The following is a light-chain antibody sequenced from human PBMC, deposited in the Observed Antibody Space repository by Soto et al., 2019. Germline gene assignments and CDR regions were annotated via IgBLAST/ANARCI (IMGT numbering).Light chain of an antibody. CDR3: SSYTSRSTLV. CDR1: SSDIGGYNY. Sequence: QSALTQPASVSGSPGQSITISCTGTSSDIGGYNYVSWYQHHPGKAPKLMIYEVSNRPSGVSNRFSGSNSGNTASLTISGLQAEDEADYYCSSYTSRSTLVFGGGTKLTVL. V-gene: IGLV2-14*01. CDR2: EVS. J-gene: IGLJ3*02.